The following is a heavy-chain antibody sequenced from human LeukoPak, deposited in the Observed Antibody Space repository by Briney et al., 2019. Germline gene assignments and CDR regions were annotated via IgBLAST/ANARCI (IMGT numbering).Heavy chain of an antibody. CDR3: ARGTNWNYFDH. D-gene: IGHD1-20*01. V-gene: IGHV3-33*01. J-gene: IGHJ4*02. CDR1: GFTFSSYG. Sequence: GRSLRLSCGASGFTFSSYGMHWVRQAPGKGLEWVAVIWYDGSNKYYAASVKGRFPISRDNSANTLYLQMNSLRGEDTAVYYCARGTNWNYFDHWGQGTPVTVSS. CDR2: IWYDGSNK.